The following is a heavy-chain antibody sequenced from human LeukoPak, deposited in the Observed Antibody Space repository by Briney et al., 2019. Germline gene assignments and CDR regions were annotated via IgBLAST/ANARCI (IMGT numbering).Heavy chain of an antibody. Sequence: PGGSLRLSCAASGFTFSRYEMNGVRQAPGKGLEWVSYISRSGDTIYFADSVKGRFTISRDNAKNSLYPQMSSLRAEDTAVYYCARHYASDYWGQGTLVTVSS. CDR3: ARHYASDY. J-gene: IGHJ4*02. D-gene: IGHD3-10*01. V-gene: IGHV3-48*03. CDR2: ISRSGDTI. CDR1: GFTFSRYE.